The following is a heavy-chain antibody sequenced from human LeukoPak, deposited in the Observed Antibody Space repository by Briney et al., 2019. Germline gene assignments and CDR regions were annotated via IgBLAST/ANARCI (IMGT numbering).Heavy chain of an antibody. CDR2: IIPIFGTA. Sequence: SVKVSCKASGGTFSSYAISWVRQAPGQGLEWMGRIIPIFGTANYAQKFQGRVTITTDESTSTAYTELSSLRSEDTAVYYCASSISYDSSGYYYPDYWGQGTLVTVSS. CDR3: ASSISYDSSGYYYPDY. J-gene: IGHJ4*02. D-gene: IGHD3-22*01. CDR1: GGTFSSYA. V-gene: IGHV1-69*05.